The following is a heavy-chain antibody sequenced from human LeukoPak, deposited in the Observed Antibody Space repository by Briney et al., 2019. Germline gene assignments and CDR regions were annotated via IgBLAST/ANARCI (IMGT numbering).Heavy chain of an antibody. J-gene: IGHJ6*03. CDR1: GYSISSDLY. Sequence: PSETLSLTCTVSGYSISSDLYWGWIRQPPGKGLEWIGSIYHSGSTYYNPSLQSRVTIFLDTSKNQFSLKLNSVTAADTAFYYCAMTSIAVGGSYYYYYMDVWGKGTTVTISS. V-gene: IGHV4-38-2*02. CDR3: AMTSIAVGGSYYYYYMDV. CDR2: IYHSGST. D-gene: IGHD6-19*01.